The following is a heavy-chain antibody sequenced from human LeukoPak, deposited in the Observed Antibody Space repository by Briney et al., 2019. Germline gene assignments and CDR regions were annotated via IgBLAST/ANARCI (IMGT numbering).Heavy chain of an antibody. V-gene: IGHV1-69*01. CDR2: IIPIFGTA. Sequence: GSSVKVSCKASGGTFSSYAISWVRQAPGQGLEWMGGIIPIFGTANYAQKFQGRVTITADESTSTAYMELSSLRSEDTAVYYCARESHYYGSGSRDFDYWGQGTLVTVSS. J-gene: IGHJ4*02. CDR3: ARESHYYGSGSRDFDY. D-gene: IGHD3-10*01. CDR1: GGTFSSYA.